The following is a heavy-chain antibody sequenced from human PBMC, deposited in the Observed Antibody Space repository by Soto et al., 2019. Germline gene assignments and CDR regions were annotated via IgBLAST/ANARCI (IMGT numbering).Heavy chain of an antibody. D-gene: IGHD2-15*01. CDR2: ISGTSDYI. CDR1: GFTFSSYS. Sequence: GGSLRLSCAASGFTFSSYSMNWVRQAPGRGLEWVAAISGTSDYIYYADSVKGRFTISRDNAKTSLYMQMNSLRAEETAVYYCARDHRYCSGSSCRPYYYYYPMDVWGQGTTVTVSS. CDR3: ARDHRYCSGSSCRPYYYYYPMDV. V-gene: IGHV3-21*01. J-gene: IGHJ6*02.